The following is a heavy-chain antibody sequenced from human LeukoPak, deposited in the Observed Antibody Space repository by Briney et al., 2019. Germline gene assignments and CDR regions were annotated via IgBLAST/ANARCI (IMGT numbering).Heavy chain of an antibody. D-gene: IGHD5-18*01. J-gene: IGHJ4*02. CDR1: GFTFSSYS. V-gene: IGHV3-48*02. CDR3: ARDPGYSYAQDF. CDR2: ISWGSNVI. Sequence: GGSLRLSCTASGFTFSSYSMNWVRQAPGKGPEWLSYISWGSNVIYYADSVKGRFTTSRDDAKNSLFLQMNSLTDEDTAVYYCARDPGYSYAQDFWGRETLVTVSS.